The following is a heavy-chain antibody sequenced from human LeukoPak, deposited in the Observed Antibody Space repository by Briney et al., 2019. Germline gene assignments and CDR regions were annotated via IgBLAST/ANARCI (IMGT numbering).Heavy chain of an antibody. CDR3: AWGEITIFGTNWFDP. V-gene: IGHV1-69*05. D-gene: IGHD3-3*01. CDR1: GGTFSSYA. Sequence: ASVKVSCKASGGTFSSYAISWVRQAPGQGLEWMGGIIPIFGTANYAQKFQGRVTITTDESTSTAYMELSSLRSEDTAVYYCAWGEITIFGTNWFDPWGQGTLVTVSS. J-gene: IGHJ5*02. CDR2: IIPIFGTA.